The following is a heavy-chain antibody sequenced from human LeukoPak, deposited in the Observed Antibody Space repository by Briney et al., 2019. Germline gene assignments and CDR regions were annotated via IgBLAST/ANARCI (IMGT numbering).Heavy chain of an antibody. J-gene: IGHJ4*02. CDR1: GGTFSSYA. Sequence: GASVKVSCKASGGTFSSYAISWVRQAPGQGLEWMGGIIPIFGTANYAQKFQGRVTITADKSTSTAYMEPSSLRSEDTAVYYCARGSKVGDYFDYWGQGTLVTVSS. D-gene: IGHD4-17*01. V-gene: IGHV1-69*06. CDR2: IIPIFGTA. CDR3: ARGSKVGDYFDY.